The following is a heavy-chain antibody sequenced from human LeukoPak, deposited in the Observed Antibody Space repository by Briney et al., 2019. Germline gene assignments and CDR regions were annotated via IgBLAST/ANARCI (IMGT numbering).Heavy chain of an antibody. J-gene: IGHJ4*02. CDR3: ASDPPYTSSSAW. D-gene: IGHD2-2*01. CDR2: ILVGRGNT. CDR1: GFTFTSTA. Sequence: SVKVSCKASGFTFTSTAVQWVRQARGQRLEWIGWILVGRGNTNYAQMFQERVTLTWDVSTSTAYMVLSSLRSEDTAIYYCASDPPYTSSSAWWGQGTLATVSS. V-gene: IGHV1-58*01.